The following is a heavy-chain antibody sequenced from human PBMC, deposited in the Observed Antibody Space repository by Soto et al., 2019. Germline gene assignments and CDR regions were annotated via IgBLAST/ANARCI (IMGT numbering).Heavy chain of an antibody. D-gene: IGHD3-22*01. CDR2: IYYSGST. V-gene: IGHV4-59*01. Sequence: TSETLSLTCTVSGGSISSYYWSWIRQPPGKGLEWIGYIYYSGSTNYNPSLKSRVTISVDTSKNQFSLKLSSVTAADTAVYYCARGTYYYDSTDWGQGTLVTVSS. J-gene: IGHJ4*02. CDR1: GGSISSYY. CDR3: ARGTYYYDSTD.